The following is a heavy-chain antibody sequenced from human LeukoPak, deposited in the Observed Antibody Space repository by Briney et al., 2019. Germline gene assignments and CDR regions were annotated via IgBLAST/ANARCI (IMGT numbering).Heavy chain of an antibody. V-gene: IGHV1-18*01. D-gene: IGHD3-22*01. CDR3: ARPRDSSGYYYVPGPPDY. J-gene: IGHJ4*02. CDR1: GYTFTSYG. CDR2: IGAYNGNT. Sequence: GASVKVSCKASGYTFTSYGISWVRQAPGQGLEWMGWIGAYNGNTNYAQKLQGRVTMTTDTSTSTAYMELRSLRSDDTAVYYCARPRDSSGYYYVPGPPDYWGQGTLVTVSS.